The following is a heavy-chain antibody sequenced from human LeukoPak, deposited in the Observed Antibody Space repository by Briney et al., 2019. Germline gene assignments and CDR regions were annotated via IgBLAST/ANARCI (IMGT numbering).Heavy chain of an antibody. CDR1: GFTVNNNY. CDR3: ARGASLYSSGWYYAY. V-gene: IGHV3-66*02. CDR2: IYSGGST. Sequence: PGGSLRLSCAASGFTVNNNYMSWVRQAPGKGLEWVSVIYSGGSTYYADSVKGRFTISRDNSKNILYLQMNSLRAEDTAVYYCARGASLYSSGWYYAYWGQGTLVTVSS. D-gene: IGHD6-19*01. J-gene: IGHJ4*02.